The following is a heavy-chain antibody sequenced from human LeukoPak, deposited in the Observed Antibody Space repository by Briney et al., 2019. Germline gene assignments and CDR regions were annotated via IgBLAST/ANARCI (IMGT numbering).Heavy chain of an antibody. Sequence: PGGSLRLSCAASGFTFSSYGMHWVRQAPGKGLEWVAVIWYDGSNKYYGDSVKGQFTISRDNSKNTLYLQMNSLRAEDTAVYYCARAKDNSGRDGFDIWGQGTMVTVSS. D-gene: IGHD6-19*01. J-gene: IGHJ3*02. V-gene: IGHV3-33*01. CDR3: ARAKDNSGRDGFDI. CDR2: IWYDGSNK. CDR1: GFTFSSYG.